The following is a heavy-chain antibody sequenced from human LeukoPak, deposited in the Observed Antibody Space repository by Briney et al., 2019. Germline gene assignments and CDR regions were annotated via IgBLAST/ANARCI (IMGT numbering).Heavy chain of an antibody. CDR1: GFTFSSYG. Sequence: GGSLRLSCAASGFTFSSYGMHWVRQAPGKGLEWVAVIWYDGSNKYYADSVKGRFTISRDNSKNTLYLQMNSLRAEDTAVYYCARDALPPWYSSSWYYFDYWGQGTLVTVSS. CDR3: ARDALPPWYSSSWYYFDY. CDR2: IWYDGSNK. J-gene: IGHJ4*02. V-gene: IGHV3-33*01. D-gene: IGHD6-13*01.